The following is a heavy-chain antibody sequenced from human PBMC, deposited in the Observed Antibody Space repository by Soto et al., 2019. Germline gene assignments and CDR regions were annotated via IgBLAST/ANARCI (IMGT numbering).Heavy chain of an antibody. CDR1: GGTFSSYA. V-gene: IGHV1-69*01. Sequence: QVQLVQSGAEVKKPGSSVKVSCKASGGTFSSYAISWVRQAPGQGLEWMGGIIPIFGTANYAQKFQGRVTIPADESTGTAQMGVSRLSSEDTAVYYCAGDSPGGVRYWGGGPLGFDYWGQGTLVTVSS. D-gene: IGHD2-21*01. CDR3: AGDSPGGVRYWGGGPLGFDY. J-gene: IGHJ4*02. CDR2: IIPIFGTA.